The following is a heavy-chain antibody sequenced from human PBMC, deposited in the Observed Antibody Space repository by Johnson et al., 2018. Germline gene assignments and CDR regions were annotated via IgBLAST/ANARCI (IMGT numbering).Heavy chain of an antibody. CDR1: GFTFSSYG. V-gene: IGHV3-30*18. Sequence: QVQLVESGGGVVQPGRSLRLSCAASGFTFSSYGMHWVRQAPGKGLEWVAVISYDGSNKYYADSVKGRFTISRDNSKNTLYLQMNSLRAEDTAVYYFAKERGSWELPTDAFGIWGQGTMVTVSS. CDR2: ISYDGSNK. CDR3: AKERGSWELPTDAFGI. J-gene: IGHJ3*02. D-gene: IGHD1-26*01.